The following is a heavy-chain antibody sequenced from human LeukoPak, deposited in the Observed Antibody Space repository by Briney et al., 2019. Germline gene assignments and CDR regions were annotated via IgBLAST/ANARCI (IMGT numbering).Heavy chain of an antibody. Sequence: GGSLRLSCAASGFTFSSYGMHWVRQAPGKGLEWVAVISYDGSNKYYADSVKGRFTISRDNSKNTLYLQMNGLRAEDTAVYYCAKDRGSGWYPKRNYFDYWGQGTLVTVSS. CDR2: ISYDGSNK. D-gene: IGHD6-19*01. J-gene: IGHJ4*02. V-gene: IGHV3-30*18. CDR3: AKDRGSGWYPKRNYFDY. CDR1: GFTFSSYG.